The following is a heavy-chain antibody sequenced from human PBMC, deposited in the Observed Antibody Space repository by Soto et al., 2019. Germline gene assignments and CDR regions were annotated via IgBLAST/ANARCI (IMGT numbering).Heavy chain of an antibody. CDR2: ISYGGTT. CDR3: TVNFDY. CDR1: DASISSSAYY. V-gene: IGHV4-39*07. J-gene: IGHJ4*02. Sequence: SETLSLTCTVSDASISSSAYYWGWIRQPPGKGLEWIGSISYGGTTYYNPSLESRVTMSVDTSKNQFSLKLSSVTAADTAVYYCTVNFDYWGQGTLVTVSS.